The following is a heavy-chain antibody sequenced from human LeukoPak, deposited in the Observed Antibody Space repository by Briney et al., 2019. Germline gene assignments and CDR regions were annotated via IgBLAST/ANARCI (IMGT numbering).Heavy chain of an antibody. CDR3: ARDAWYSRGWHWTFDY. CDR1: GFTFSTYG. D-gene: IGHD6-19*01. CDR2: IWYDGSNE. Sequence: GGSLRLSCAASGFTFSTYGMHWVRQAPGKGLEWVAVIWYDGSNENYADSVKGRFTISRDNSKSTLYLQMNSLRAEDTAVYYCARDAWYSRGWHWTFDYWGRGTLVTVSS. J-gene: IGHJ4*02. V-gene: IGHV3-33*01.